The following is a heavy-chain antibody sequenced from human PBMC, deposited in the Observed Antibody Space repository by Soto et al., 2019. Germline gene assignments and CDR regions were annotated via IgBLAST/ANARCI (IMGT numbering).Heavy chain of an antibody. CDR3: TTDSCITAISVRFEY. J-gene: IGHJ4*01. CDR1: GFTFSNAW. CDR2: VKSKNDGGTT. V-gene: IGHV3-15*07. Sequence: GGSLRLSCAASGFTFSNAWINWVRQTPGRGLEWVGRVKSKNDGGTTDFAAPVKGRFAISRDDSKNMVYLEMNSLQTEDTAMYYCTTDSCITAISVRFEYWGHGTLVTVSS. D-gene: IGHD3-10*01.